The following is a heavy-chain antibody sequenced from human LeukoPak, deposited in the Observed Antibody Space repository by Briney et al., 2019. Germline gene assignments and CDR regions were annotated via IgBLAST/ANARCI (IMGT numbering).Heavy chain of an antibody. J-gene: IGHJ3*02. D-gene: IGHD1-1*01. V-gene: IGHV3-72*01. CDR2: VRRRNKSYST. Sequence: PGGSLRLSCAASGFTFSDYIMDWVRQAPGKGLEWVGRVRRRNKSYSTEYAASVKGRFSISRDDSKNSLYLQMNSLKTEDTAVYYCSRDGSGSDWSAFDIWGQGTMVTVSS. CDR1: GFTFSDYI. CDR3: SRDGSGSDWSAFDI.